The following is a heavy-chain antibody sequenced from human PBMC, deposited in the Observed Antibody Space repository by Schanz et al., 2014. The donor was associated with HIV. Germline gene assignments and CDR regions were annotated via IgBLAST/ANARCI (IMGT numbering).Heavy chain of an antibody. CDR1: GGSISSGGYY. Sequence: QVQLQESGPGLVKPSQTLSLTCTVSGGSISSGGYYWSWIRQHPGKGLEWIGYISHSGITYYSPSLKSRVIISIGRSSTQFSLKLSSVTAADTAVYYCARVTVVEALYYFDYWGQGTLVTVSS. V-gene: IGHV4-31*03. CDR2: ISHSGIT. CDR3: ARVTVVEALYYFDY. J-gene: IGHJ4*02. D-gene: IGHD2-15*01.